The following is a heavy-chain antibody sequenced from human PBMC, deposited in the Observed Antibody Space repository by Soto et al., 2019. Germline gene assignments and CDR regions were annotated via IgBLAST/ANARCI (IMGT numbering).Heavy chain of an antibody. CDR1: GESVSSNSAA. V-gene: IGHV6-1*01. CDR3: ARAPLTIFGVAEIDY. Sequence: SQTLSLTCAISGESVSSNSAAWNWIRQSPSRGLEWLGRTYYRSKWYNDYAVSVKSRITINPDTSKNQFSLPLNSVTPDDTAVYYCARAPLTIFGVAEIDYWGQGTLVTVSS. CDR2: TYYRSKWYN. J-gene: IGHJ4*02. D-gene: IGHD3-3*01.